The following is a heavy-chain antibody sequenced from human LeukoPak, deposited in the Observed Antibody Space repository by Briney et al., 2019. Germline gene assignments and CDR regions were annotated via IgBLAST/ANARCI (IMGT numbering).Heavy chain of an antibody. D-gene: IGHD6-19*01. CDR2: VYATGTT. CDR3: ARVGSGGAWFDF. V-gene: IGHV4-59*01. CDR1: RGSITGYY. Sequence: SETLSLTCTVSRGSITGYYWSWIRQPPGQGLEWIGYVYATGTTNYNPSLKTRATISIDTSKNQLSLTLTSVTAADTAVYYCARVGSGGAWFDFWGQGTLVSVSS. J-gene: IGHJ4*02.